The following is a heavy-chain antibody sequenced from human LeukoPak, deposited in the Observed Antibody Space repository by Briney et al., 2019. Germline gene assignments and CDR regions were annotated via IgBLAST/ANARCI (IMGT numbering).Heavy chain of an antibody. V-gene: IGHV3-23*01. Sequence: GGSLRLSCAASGFTFSSYAMSWVRQAPGKGLEWVSAISGSGGSTYYADSVKGRFTISRDNSKNTLYLQMNSLRAGDTAVYYCAKVHIVVVPAAIGAPYFDYWGQGTLVTVSS. J-gene: IGHJ4*02. CDR3: AKVHIVVVPAAIGAPYFDY. D-gene: IGHD2-2*01. CDR2: ISGSGGST. CDR1: GFTFSSYA.